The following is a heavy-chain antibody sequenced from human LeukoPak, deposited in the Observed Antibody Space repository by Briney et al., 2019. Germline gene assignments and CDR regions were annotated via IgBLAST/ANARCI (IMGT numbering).Heavy chain of an antibody. CDR2: ISYDGRNT. V-gene: IGHV3-30*04. CDR3: ARDPPAAGWFSYGMDV. J-gene: IGHJ6*02. D-gene: IGHD3-10*01. Sequence: PGGSLRLSCAASGFSFSRNAMHWVRQAPGKGLEWVAVISYDGRNTYYTDSVKGRFTISRDNSKNTLYLQMNSLRAEDTAVYYCARDPPAAGWFSYGMDVWGQGTTVIVSS. CDR1: GFSFSRNA.